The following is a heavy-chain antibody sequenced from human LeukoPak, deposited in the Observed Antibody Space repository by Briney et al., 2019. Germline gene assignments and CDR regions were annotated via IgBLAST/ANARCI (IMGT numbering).Heavy chain of an antibody. CDR1: GFTFSSYS. D-gene: IGHD1-26*01. V-gene: IGHV3-21*01. CDR2: ISSNSKYI. J-gene: IGHJ4*02. Sequence: KSGGSLRLSCAASGFTFSSYSMNWVRQAPGKGLQWVSSISSNSKYIYYADSVKGRFTISRDNAKNSLYLQMNSLRVEDTAVYYCARVPTGGTVPNDYWGQGTLVTVSS. CDR3: ARVPTGGTVPNDY.